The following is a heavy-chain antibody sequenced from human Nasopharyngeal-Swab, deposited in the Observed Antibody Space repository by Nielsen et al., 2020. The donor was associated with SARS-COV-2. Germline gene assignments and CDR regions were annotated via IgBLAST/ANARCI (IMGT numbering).Heavy chain of an antibody. Sequence: SLKISCVASGFSVDDKAMHWVRQAPGKGLEWVSGISWSSVAIGYADSVKGRFTISRDNAKNSLYLQMNSLRAEDTALYYCAKGFRTGAYWYFDLWGRGTLVTVSS. CDR3: AKGFRTGAYWYFDL. V-gene: IGHV3-9*01. CDR2: ISWSSVAI. D-gene: IGHD3/OR15-3a*01. CDR1: GFSVDDKA. J-gene: IGHJ2*01.